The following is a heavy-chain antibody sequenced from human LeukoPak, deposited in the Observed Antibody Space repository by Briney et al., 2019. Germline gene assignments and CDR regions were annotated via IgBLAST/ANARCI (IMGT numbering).Heavy chain of an antibody. J-gene: IGHJ4*02. CDR1: GGSISSSSYY. Sequence: PSETLSLTCTVSGGSISSSSYYWGWIRQPPGKGLEWIGSIYHSGSTYYNPSLKSRVTISVDTSKNQFSLKLSSVTAADTAVYYCARLGVVPAAISIDYWGQGTLVTVSS. D-gene: IGHD2-2*02. CDR3: ARLGVVPAAISIDY. CDR2: IYHSGST. V-gene: IGHV4-39*07.